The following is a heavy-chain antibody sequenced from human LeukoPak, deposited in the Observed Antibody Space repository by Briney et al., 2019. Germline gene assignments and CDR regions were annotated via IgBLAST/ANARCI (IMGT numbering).Heavy chain of an antibody. Sequence: SETMSLTSAVYGASFNDYYWSWIRHSPTKGLEWIGEVNHSGSAEYNPSLKSRVTISADKSKNQFFLRLSPVAAADSGVYYCARERASNNHDNWFDPWGQGTLVTVSS. CDR3: ARERASNNHDNWFDP. CDR1: GASFNDYY. J-gene: IGHJ5*02. CDR2: VNHSGSA. V-gene: IGHV4-34*01.